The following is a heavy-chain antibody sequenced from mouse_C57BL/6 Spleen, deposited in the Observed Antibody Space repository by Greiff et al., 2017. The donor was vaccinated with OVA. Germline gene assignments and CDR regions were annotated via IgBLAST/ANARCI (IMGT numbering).Heavy chain of an antibody. CDR1: GYTFTGYW. Sequence: QVQLQQSGAELLKPGASVKLSCKATGYTFTGYWIEWVKQRPGHGLEWIGEILPGSGSTNYNEKFKGKATFTADTSSNTAYMQRSSLTTEDSAIYYCASADWDQGNAMDYWGQGTSVTVSS. CDR3: ASADWDQGNAMDY. J-gene: IGHJ4*01. CDR2: ILPGSGST. D-gene: IGHD4-1*01. V-gene: IGHV1-9*01.